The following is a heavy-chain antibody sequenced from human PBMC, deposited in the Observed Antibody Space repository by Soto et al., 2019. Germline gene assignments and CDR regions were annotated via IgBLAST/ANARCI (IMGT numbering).Heavy chain of an antibody. CDR2: ICPGDSDT. J-gene: IGHJ4*02. CDR1: GYSFTTYW. D-gene: IGHD2-21*01. Sequence: GESLKISCKGSGYSFTTYWIGWVRQMPGKGLEWMGIICPGDSDTRYSPSFQGQVTISADNSISTAYLQWGSLKASDTAMYYGARASWKFVDPYHFDFWGQGTLVTVSS. V-gene: IGHV5-51*01. CDR3: ARASWKFVDPYHFDF.